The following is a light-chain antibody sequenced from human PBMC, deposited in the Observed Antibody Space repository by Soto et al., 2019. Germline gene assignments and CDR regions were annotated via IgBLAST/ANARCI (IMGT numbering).Light chain of an antibody. Sequence: EIVMRQSPATLSVSPGERATLSCRASQSVSSNLAWYQQKPGQAPRLLIYGASTRATGIPARFSGSGSGTEFILTISSLQSEDFAVYYCQQYSKWPLTFGGGTKV. J-gene: IGKJ4*01. CDR1: QSVSSN. CDR2: GAS. CDR3: QQYSKWPLT. V-gene: IGKV3-15*01.